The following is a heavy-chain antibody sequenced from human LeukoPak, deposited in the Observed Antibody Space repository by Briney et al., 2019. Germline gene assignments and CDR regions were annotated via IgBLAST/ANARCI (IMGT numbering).Heavy chain of an antibody. Sequence: GGSLRLSCAASGFTCSSYWLHWVRQTPGKGLVWVSRINCDGTNTTYADSVKGRFTISRDNAKNTLNLQMNSLRVEDTAIYYCARGYSATYRIGYWGQGTLVTVSS. CDR3: ARGYSATYRIGY. CDR1: GFTCSSYW. J-gene: IGHJ4*02. CDR2: INCDGTNT. V-gene: IGHV3-74*01. D-gene: IGHD1-26*01.